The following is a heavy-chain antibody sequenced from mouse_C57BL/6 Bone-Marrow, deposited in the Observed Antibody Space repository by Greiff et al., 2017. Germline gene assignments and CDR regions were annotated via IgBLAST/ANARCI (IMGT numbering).Heavy chain of an antibody. V-gene: IGHV1-76*01. J-gene: IGHJ2*01. Sequence: QVQLKESGAELVRPGASVKLSCKASGYTFTDYYINWVKQRPGQGLEWIARIYPGSGNTYYNEKFKGKATLTAEKSSSTAYMQLSSLTSEDSAVYFCARSKTIYYFDYWGQGTTLTVSS. CDR1: GYTFTDYY. D-gene: IGHD1-1*02. CDR3: ARSKTIYYFDY. CDR2: IYPGSGNT.